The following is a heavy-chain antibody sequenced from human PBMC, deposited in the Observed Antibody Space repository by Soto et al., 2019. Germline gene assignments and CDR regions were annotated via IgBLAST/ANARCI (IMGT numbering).Heavy chain of an antibody. CDR1: GFTFSSYA. V-gene: IGHV3-23*01. CDR2: ISGSGGST. CDR3: AKCPVPGPYYYYMDV. D-gene: IGHD1-1*01. Sequence: QPGGSLRLSCAASGFTFSSYAMSWVRQSPGKGLEWVSAISGSGGSTYYADSVKGRFTISRDNSKNTLYLQMNGLRAEDTAVYYCAKCPVPGPYYYYMDVWGKGTTVTVSS. J-gene: IGHJ6*03.